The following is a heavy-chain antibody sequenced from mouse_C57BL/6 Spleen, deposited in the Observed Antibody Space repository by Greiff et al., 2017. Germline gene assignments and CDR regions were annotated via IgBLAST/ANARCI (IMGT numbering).Heavy chain of an antibody. V-gene: IGHV6-3*01. J-gene: IGHJ2*01. CDR3: TAKYDYDADGYFDY. D-gene: IGHD2-4*01. CDR1: GFTFSNYW. Sequence: EVKVVESGGGLVQPGGSMKLSCVASGFTFSNYWMNWVRQSPEKGLEWVAQIRLKSDNYATHYAESVKGRFTISRDDSKSSVYLQMNNLRAEDTGIYYCTAKYDYDADGYFDYWGQGTTLTVSS. CDR2: IRLKSDNYAT.